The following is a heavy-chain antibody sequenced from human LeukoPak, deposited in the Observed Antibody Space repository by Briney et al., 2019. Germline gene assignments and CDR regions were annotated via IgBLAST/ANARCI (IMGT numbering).Heavy chain of an antibody. CDR3: ARDARTAAAGPFDL. CDR2: INPSGGNT. D-gene: IGHD6-13*01. CDR1: GYTFTSYY. Sequence: ASVKVSCKASGYTFTSYYMHWVRQAPGQGLEWMGIINPSGGNTSYAQKFQGRVTVTRDMSTSTVYMELSSLRSEDTAVYYCARDARTAAAGPFDLWGRGTLVTVSS. V-gene: IGHV1-46*01. J-gene: IGHJ2*01.